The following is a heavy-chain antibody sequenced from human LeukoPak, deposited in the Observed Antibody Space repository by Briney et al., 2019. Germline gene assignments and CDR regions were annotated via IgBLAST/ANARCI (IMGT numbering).Heavy chain of an antibody. Sequence: ASVKVSCKASGYTFTRHSIQWVRQAPGQGLEWMGIINPSGGSTSYAQKFQGRVTLTRDTSTSTVYMELSSLRSEDTAVYYCARERDVAVAGEGVDPWGQGTLVTVSS. CDR1: GYTFTRHS. V-gene: IGHV1-46*01. D-gene: IGHD6-19*01. J-gene: IGHJ5*02. CDR3: ARERDVAVAGEGVDP. CDR2: INPSGGST.